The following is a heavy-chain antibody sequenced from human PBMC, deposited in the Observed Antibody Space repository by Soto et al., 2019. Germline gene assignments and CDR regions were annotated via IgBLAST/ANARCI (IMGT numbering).Heavy chain of an antibody. CDR3: AKGRYSSGWAFIDY. V-gene: IGHV3-9*01. CDR1: GFTFSRYG. D-gene: IGHD6-19*01. J-gene: IGHJ4*02. CDR2: ISWNSGSI. Sequence: PGGSLRLSCAASGFTFSRYGMHWVRQAPGKGLEWVAGISWNSGSIGYADSVKGRFTISRDNAKNSLYLQMNSLRAEDTALYYCAKGRYSSGWAFIDYWGQGTLVTVSS.